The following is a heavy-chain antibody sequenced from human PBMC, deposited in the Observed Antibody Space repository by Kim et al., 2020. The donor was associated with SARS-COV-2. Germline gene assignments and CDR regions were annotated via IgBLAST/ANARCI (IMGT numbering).Heavy chain of an antibody. Sequence: SETLSLTCAVSGGSISSSNWWSWVRQPPGKGLEWIGEIYHSGSTNYNPSLKSRVTISVDKSKNQFSLKLSSVTAADTAVYYCARVLFQSPAARGGYFDYWGQGTLVTVSS. V-gene: IGHV4-4*02. CDR3: ARVLFQSPAARGGYFDY. CDR2: IYHSGST. D-gene: IGHD2-2*01. CDR1: GGSISSSNW. J-gene: IGHJ4*02.